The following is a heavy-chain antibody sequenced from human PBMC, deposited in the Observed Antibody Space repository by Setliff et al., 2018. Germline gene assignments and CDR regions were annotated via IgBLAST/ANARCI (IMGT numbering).Heavy chain of an antibody. CDR1: GGSISSGDYY. CDR3: ARESGSYYESDY. J-gene: IGHJ4*02. V-gene: IGHV4-30-4*08. Sequence: TLSLTCTVSGGSISSGDYYWSWIRQPPGKGLEWIGYIYYSGSTYYNPSLKSRVTISVDTSKNQFSLKLSSVTAADTAVYYCARESGSYYESDYWGQGTLVTVSS. D-gene: IGHD3-10*01. CDR2: IYYSGST.